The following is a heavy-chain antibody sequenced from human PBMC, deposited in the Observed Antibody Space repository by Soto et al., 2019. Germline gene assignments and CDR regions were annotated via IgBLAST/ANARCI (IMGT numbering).Heavy chain of an antibody. CDR3: ARRAHMSRRCETFSYYYYGMDV. J-gene: IGHJ6*04. D-gene: IGHD3-16*01. V-gene: IGHV5-10-1*01. CDR2: IDPIDSYT. CDR1: GYSFTSYW. Sequence: GESLKISCKGSGYSFTSYWISWVRQMPGKGLEWMGRIDPIDSYTNYSPSFQGHVTISADKSISTAYLQWSSLKASDTAMYYCARRAHMSRRCETFSYYYYGMDVWGKGTKVTVYS.